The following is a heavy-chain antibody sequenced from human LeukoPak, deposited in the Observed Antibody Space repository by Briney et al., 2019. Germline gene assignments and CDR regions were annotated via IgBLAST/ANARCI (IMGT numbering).Heavy chain of an antibody. V-gene: IGHV1-58*02. J-gene: IGHJ3*02. CDR2: IVVGSGNT. Sequence: SVKVSCKASGFTFTSSAMQWVRQARGQRLEWIGWIVVGSGNTNYAQKFQERVTITRDMSTSTAYMELSSLRSEDTAVYCCAANIVVVTATNDAFDIWGQGTMVTVSS. D-gene: IGHD2-21*02. CDR3: AANIVVVTATNDAFDI. CDR1: GFTFTSSA.